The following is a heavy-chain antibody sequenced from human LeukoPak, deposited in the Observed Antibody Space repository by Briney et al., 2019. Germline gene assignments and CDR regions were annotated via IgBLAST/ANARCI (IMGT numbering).Heavy chain of an antibody. CDR3: ARDKYQLRNNWFDP. D-gene: IGHD2-2*01. J-gene: IGHJ5*02. Sequence: PSETLSLTCTVSGGSISSYYWSWLRQPAGKGLEWIGRIYTSGSTNYNPSLESRVTMSVDTSKNQFSLKLSSVTAADTAVYYCARDKYQLRNNWFDPWGQGTLVTVSS. CDR1: GGSISSYY. CDR2: IYTSGST. V-gene: IGHV4-4*07.